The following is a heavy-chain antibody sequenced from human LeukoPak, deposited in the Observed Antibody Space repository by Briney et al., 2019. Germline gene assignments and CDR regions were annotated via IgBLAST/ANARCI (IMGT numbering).Heavy chain of an antibody. CDR1: GGSFSDYY. D-gene: IGHD3-10*01. CDR3: ARGHTRITMIRGSKSAYYFDY. Sequence: PSETLSLTCAVYGGSFSDYYWTWIRQPPGKGLEWIGETNQSGSTNHNSSLKSRVTISVDTSKNQFSLKLNSVTAADTAVYYCARGHTRITMIRGSKSAYYFDYWGQGTLVTVSS. V-gene: IGHV4-34*01. CDR2: TNQSGST. J-gene: IGHJ4*02.